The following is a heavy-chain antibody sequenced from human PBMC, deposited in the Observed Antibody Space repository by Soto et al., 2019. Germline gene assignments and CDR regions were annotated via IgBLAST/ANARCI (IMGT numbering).Heavy chain of an antibody. J-gene: IGHJ3*02. CDR3: ARDNRGDYTDDDFDI. CDR1: GYSFTSYW. Sequence: PGESLKISCKGSGYSFTSYWISWVRQMPGKGLEWMGRIDPSDSYTNYSPSFQGHVTISADKSISTAYLQWSSLKASDTAMYYCARDNRGDYTDDDFDIWGQGTMVSVSS. V-gene: IGHV5-10-1*01. CDR2: IDPSDSYT. D-gene: IGHD4-17*01.